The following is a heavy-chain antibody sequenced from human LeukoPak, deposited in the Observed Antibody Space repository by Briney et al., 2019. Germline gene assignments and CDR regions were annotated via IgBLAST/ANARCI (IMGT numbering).Heavy chain of an antibody. CDR3: ARDLEVAAVDLGLDP. J-gene: IGHJ5*02. D-gene: IGHD6-13*01. V-gene: IGHV1-2*02. CDR1: GYTFTGYY. CDR2: INPNSGGT. Sequence: GASVKVSCKASGYTFTGYYMHWVRQAPGQGLEWMGWINPNSGGTDYAQKFQGGVTMTRDTSITTAYMELSRLKSDDTAVYYCARDLEVAAVDLGLDPWGQGTLVTVSS.